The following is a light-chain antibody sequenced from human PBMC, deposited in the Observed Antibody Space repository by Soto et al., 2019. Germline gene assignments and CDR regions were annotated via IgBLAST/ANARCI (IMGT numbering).Light chain of an antibody. J-gene: IGLJ1*01. CDR1: SSNIGNNY. CDR3: GTWDSSLIAGPLYV. CDR2: ENN. Sequence: QSVLTQPPSVSAAPGQTVTISCSGSSSNIGNNYVSWYQQLPGTAPKLLIYENNKRPSGIPDRFSGSKSGTSATLGITGLQTGDEADYYCGTWDSSLIAGPLYVFGTGTQLTVL. V-gene: IGLV1-51*02.